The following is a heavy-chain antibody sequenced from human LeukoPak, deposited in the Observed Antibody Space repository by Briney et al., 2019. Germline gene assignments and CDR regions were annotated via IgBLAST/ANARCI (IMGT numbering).Heavy chain of an antibody. CDR2: MWDDGTHE. Sequence: GRSLRLSCTASGFNFGIYGMHWVRQAPGEGLEWVAVMWDDGTHEHYVESVKGRFTISRDNGKRTLYLQMNSLRAEDTAVYYCAKLSGTYGKGHFDYWGQGTLVTVSS. J-gene: IGHJ4*02. CDR1: GFNFGIYG. D-gene: IGHD1-26*01. CDR3: AKLSGTYGKGHFDY. V-gene: IGHV3-33*03.